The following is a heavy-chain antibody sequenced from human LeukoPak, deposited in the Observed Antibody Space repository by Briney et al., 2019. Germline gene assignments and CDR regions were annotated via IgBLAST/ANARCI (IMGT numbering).Heavy chain of an antibody. J-gene: IGHJ6*02. CDR1: GDSVSSNSAA. CDR3: ARGSNNWKYGYYYGMDV. D-gene: IGHD1-20*01. V-gene: IGHV6-1*01. Sequence: SQTLSLTCAISGDSVSSNSAAWNWIRQSPSRGLEWLGRTCYRSKWYNDYAVSVKSRITINPDTSKNQFSLQLNSVTPEDTAVYYCARGSNNWKYGYYYGMDVWGQGTTVTVSS. CDR2: TCYRSKWYN.